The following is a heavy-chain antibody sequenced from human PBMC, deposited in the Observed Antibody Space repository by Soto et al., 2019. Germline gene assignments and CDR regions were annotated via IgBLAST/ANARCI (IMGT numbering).Heavy chain of an antibody. V-gene: IGHV3-7*03. Sequence: GGSLRLSCAASGFTFISYWMSWVRQAPGKGLEWVANIKKDGSEKYYVDSVKGRFTISRDNAKNSLYLQMNSLRAEDTAVYYCARSSMAVAVGGYYYYYGMDVWGQGTTVTVSS. D-gene: IGHD6-19*01. J-gene: IGHJ6*02. CDR3: ARSSMAVAVGGYYYYYGMDV. CDR2: IKKDGSEK. CDR1: GFTFISYW.